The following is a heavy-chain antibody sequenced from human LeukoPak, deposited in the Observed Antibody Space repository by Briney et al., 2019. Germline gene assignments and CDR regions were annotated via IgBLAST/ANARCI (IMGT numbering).Heavy chain of an antibody. CDR2: ISYDGSNK. CDR3: ARGPGPIAGAKNPFDI. V-gene: IGHV3-30*01. Sequence: GGSLRLSCAASGLTFSSYAMHWVRQAPGKGLEWVAVISYDGSNKYYADSVEGRFTISGDKSKNTLYLQMNSLRPEDTAFYYCARGPGPIAGAKNPFDIWGQGTMVTVSS. J-gene: IGHJ3*02. CDR1: GLTFSSYA. D-gene: IGHD1-26*01.